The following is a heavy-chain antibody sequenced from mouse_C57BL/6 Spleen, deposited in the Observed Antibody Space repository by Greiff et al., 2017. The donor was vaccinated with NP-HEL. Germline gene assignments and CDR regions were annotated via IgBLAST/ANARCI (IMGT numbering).Heavy chain of an antibody. CDR2: IDPETGGT. Sequence: VQLQQSGAELVRPGASVTLSCKASGYTFTDYEMHWVKQTPVHGLEWIGAIDPETGGTAYNQKFKGKAILTADKSSSTAYMELRSLTSEDSAVYYCTRDYGNYCWYFDVWGTGTTVTVSS. J-gene: IGHJ1*03. CDR3: TRDYGNYCWYFDV. CDR1: GYTFTDYE. D-gene: IGHD2-1*01. V-gene: IGHV1-15*01.